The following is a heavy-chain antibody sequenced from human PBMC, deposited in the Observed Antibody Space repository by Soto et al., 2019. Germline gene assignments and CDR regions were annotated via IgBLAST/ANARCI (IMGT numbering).Heavy chain of an antibody. CDR2: IWYDGSNK. J-gene: IGHJ6*02. CDR3: ARDDSDGDYAPYYYYYYGMDV. V-gene: IGHV3-33*01. CDR1: GFTFSSYG. D-gene: IGHD4-17*01. Sequence: SLRLSCAASGFTFSSYGMHWVRQAPGKGLEWVAVIWYDGSNKYYADSVKGRFTISRDNSKNTLYLQMNSLRAEDTAVYYCARDDSDGDYAPYYYYYYGMDVWGQGTTVTVSS.